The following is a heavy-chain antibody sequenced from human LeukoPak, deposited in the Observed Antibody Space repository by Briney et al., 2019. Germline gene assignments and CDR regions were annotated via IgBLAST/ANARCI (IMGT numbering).Heavy chain of an antibody. CDR2: IWYDGSNK. CDR1: GFTFSSYG. CDR3: ARAIGWQQLWYFQH. D-gene: IGHD6-13*01. Sequence: GGSLRLSCAASGFTFSSYGTHWVRQAPGKGLEWVAVIWYDGSNKYYADSVKGRFTISRDNSKNTLYLQMNSLRAEDTAVYYCARAIGWQQLWYFQHWGQGTLVTVSS. J-gene: IGHJ1*01. V-gene: IGHV3-33*01.